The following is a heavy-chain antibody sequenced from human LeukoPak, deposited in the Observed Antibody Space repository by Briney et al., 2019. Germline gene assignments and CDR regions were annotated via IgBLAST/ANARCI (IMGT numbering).Heavy chain of an antibody. CDR3: AKAASSSWPSYYYGMDV. J-gene: IGHJ6*02. CDR2: IKQDGSET. D-gene: IGHD6-13*01. V-gene: IGHV3-7*03. CDR1: GFTFSSYW. Sequence: SGGSLRLSCAASGFTFSSYWMSWVRQAPGKGLEWVASIKQDGSETYYVDSVKGRFTISKDNSKNTVYLQMSSLRVDDTAVYYCAKAASSSWPSYYYGMDVWGQGTTVTVSS.